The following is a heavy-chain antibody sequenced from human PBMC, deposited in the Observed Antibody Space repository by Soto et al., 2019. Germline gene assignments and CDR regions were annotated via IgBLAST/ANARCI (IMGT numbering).Heavy chain of an antibody. CDR2: INAGNGNT. J-gene: IGHJ4*02. V-gene: IGHV1-3*01. CDR1: GYTFTSYA. Sequence: GASVKVSCKASGYTFTSYAMHWVRQAPGQRLEWMGWINAGNGNTKYSQKFQGRVTITRDTSASTAYMELSSLRSEDTAVYYCARSPLAADSSGWYHYWGQGTLVTVSS. D-gene: IGHD6-19*01. CDR3: ARSPLAADSSGWYHY.